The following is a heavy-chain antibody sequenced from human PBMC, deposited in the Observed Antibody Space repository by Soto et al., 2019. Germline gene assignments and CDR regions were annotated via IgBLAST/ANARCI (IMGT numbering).Heavy chain of an antibody. Sequence: QVQLVQSGAEVKKPGSSVKVSCKASGGSFTNFAISWVRQAPGQGLEWMGGIIPVFGTTKYAERFQDRVTMTADESTNTAYLDLSSLRSEDTAMYYGAKDRGTIFGVVNDAFDIWGQGTMVTVSS. CDR1: GGSFTNFA. J-gene: IGHJ3*02. CDR2: IIPVFGTT. D-gene: IGHD3-3*01. V-gene: IGHV1-69*01. CDR3: AKDRGTIFGVVNDAFDI.